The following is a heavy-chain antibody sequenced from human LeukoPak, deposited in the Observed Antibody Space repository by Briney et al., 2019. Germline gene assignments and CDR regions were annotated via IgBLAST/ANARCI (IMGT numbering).Heavy chain of an antibody. D-gene: IGHD4-11*01. CDR1: GGSTSSGGYY. V-gene: IGHV4-31*03. Sequence: SQTLSLTGTVSGGSTSSGGYYWSWIRQHPGKGLEWIGYIYYSGSTYYNPSLKSRVTISVDTSKNQFSLKLSSVTAADTAVYYCARGETVTTVHQYYYYGMDVWGQGTTVTVSS. CDR2: IYYSGST. J-gene: IGHJ6*02. CDR3: ARGETVTTVHQYYYYGMDV.